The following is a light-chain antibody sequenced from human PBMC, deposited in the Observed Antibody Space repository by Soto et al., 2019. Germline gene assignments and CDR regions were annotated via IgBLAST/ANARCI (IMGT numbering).Light chain of an antibody. CDR3: QQRSNWPPSIT. Sequence: EIVLTQSAFTLSLSPGQGAALSCRASQSISNYLAWYQQKPGQAPRLLLYDASNRATGTPARFSGSGSWKDFTLNISSLEPEDFAVYYCQQRSNWPPSITFGQGTRLEIK. V-gene: IGKV3-11*01. CDR1: QSISNY. J-gene: IGKJ5*01. CDR2: DAS.